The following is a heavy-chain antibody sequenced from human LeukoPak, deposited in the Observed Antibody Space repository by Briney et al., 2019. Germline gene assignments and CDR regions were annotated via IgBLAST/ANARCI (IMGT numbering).Heavy chain of an antibody. CDR3: ARDYPPGHKGSGSPYYFDY. CDR2: IIPIFGIA. CDR1: GGAFSSYA. J-gene: IGHJ4*02. D-gene: IGHD3-10*01. V-gene: IGHV1-69*04. Sequence: SVKVSCKASGGAFSSYAISWVRQAPGQGLEWMGRIIPIFGIANYAQKFQGRVTITADKSTSTAYMELSSLRSEDTAVYYCARDYPPGHKGSGSPYYFDYWGQGTLVTVSS.